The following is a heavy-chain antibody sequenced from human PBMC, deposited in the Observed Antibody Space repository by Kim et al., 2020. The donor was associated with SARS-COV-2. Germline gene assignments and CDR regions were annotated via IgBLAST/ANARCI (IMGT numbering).Heavy chain of an antibody. V-gene: IGHV4-59*08. J-gene: IGHJ4*02. CDR3: ARLYYDSSGTESWYFDY. D-gene: IGHD3-22*01. Sequence: SETLSLTCTVSGGSISSYYWSWIRQPPGKGLEWIGYIYYSGSTNYNPSLKSRVTISLDTSKNQFSLKLSSVTAADTAVYYCARLYYDSSGTESWYFDYWGQGTLVTVSS. CDR1: GGSISSYY. CDR2: IYYSGST.